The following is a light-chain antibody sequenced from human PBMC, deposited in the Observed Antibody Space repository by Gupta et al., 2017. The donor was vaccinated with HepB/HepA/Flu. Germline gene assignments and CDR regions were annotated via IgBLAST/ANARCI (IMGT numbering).Light chain of an antibody. V-gene: IGKV2-24*01. CDR2: GVS. CDR1: QSLVHSDGNTY. J-gene: IGKJ2*04. Sequence: DIVLTQTPLSSPVTLGQPASIACRSSQSLVHSDGNTYFNWLQQRPVQPPRLLIYGVSNRVSRVPDRFSGSGARTDFTLKIIRVEAEDVGVYYCRQSKHFPRSFGQGTKLEIK. CDR3: RQSKHFPRS.